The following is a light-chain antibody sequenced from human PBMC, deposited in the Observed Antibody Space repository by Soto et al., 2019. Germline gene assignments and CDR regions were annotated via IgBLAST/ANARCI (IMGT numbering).Light chain of an antibody. Sequence: EIVLTQSPGTLSLSPGERATLSCRASQSVGSNVVWYQQKPGQAPTFLIFSASTRATGIPARFSGSGSGTDFTLTISRVEPEDFAVYYCQRYKNWFSISFGQGTRLEIK. CDR2: SAS. CDR1: QSVGSN. V-gene: IGKV3-15*01. J-gene: IGKJ5*01. CDR3: QRYKNWFSIS.